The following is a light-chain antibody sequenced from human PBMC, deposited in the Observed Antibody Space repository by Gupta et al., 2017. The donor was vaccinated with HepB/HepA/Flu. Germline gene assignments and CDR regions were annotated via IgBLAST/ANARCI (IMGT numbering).Light chain of an antibody. CDR2: GAS. CDR1: QRISSY. Sequence: SLSASVGDRVTITCRTSQRISSYLDWYQQKPGKAPKLLIFGASRLQSGAPSRFSGSGSGTDFTLTISSRQPEDFATYYCQQTYSTLITFGGGTKVEIK. CDR3: QQTYSTLIT. J-gene: IGKJ4*01. V-gene: IGKV1-39*01.